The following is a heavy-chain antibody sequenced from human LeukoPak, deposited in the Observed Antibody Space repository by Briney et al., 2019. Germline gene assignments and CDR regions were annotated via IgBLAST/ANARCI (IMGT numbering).Heavy chain of an antibody. J-gene: IGHJ4*02. CDR3: ARADRDGNKRFLD. CDR2: VSSSGTTT. Sequence: PGGSLRLSCAASGLTFSSYGMNWVRQAPGKGLEWVSYVSSSGTTTYYADSVKGRFTISRDNGKNLVSLQMNSLRDEDTAVYYCARADRDGNKRFLDWGQGTLVTVSS. CDR1: GLTFSSYG. V-gene: IGHV3-48*02. D-gene: IGHD5-24*01.